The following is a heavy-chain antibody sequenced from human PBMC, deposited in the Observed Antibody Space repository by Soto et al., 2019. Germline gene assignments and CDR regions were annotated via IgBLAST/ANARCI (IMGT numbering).Heavy chain of an antibody. J-gene: IGHJ4*02. Sequence: GSLRLSCAASGFTFSSYEMNWVRQAPGKGLEWVSYITSSGGSVYYADSVKGRFTISRDNAKNSLYLQMNSLRAEDTAVYYCARDGFYDSSASDYWGQGTLVTVSS. CDR1: GFTFSSYE. D-gene: IGHD3-22*01. V-gene: IGHV3-48*03. CDR3: ARDGFYDSSASDY. CDR2: ITSSGGSV.